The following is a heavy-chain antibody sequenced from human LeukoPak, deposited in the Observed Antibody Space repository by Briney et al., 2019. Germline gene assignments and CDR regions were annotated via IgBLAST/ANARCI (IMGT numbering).Heavy chain of an antibody. D-gene: IGHD3-3*01. CDR1: GGSFSGYY. V-gene: IGHV4-34*01. CDR3: ARGQGDDFWSGYYLDYYYYGMDV. CDR2: INHSGST. Sequence: SETLSLTCAVYGGSFSGYYWSWIRQPPGKGLEWIGEINHSGSTNYNPSLKSRVTISVDTSKNQFSLKLSSVTAADTAVYYCARGQGDDFWSGYYLDYYYYGMDVWGQGTTVTVSS. J-gene: IGHJ6*02.